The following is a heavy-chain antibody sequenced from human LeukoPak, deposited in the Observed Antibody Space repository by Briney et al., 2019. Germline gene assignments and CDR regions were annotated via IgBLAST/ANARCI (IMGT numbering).Heavy chain of an antibody. CDR2: ISVYNGDT. D-gene: IGHD2/OR15-2a*01. CDR3: TRGIKSTPNYY. V-gene: IGHV1-18*01. CDR1: GYTFTSFG. Sequence: ASVKVSCKPSGYTFTSFGINWVRQAPGQGLEWMGWISVYNGDTNYAQKFQDRVITTTDTSTSTAYMELRSLSSDDTAMYYCTRGIKSTPNYYWGQGTLVTVSS. J-gene: IGHJ4*02.